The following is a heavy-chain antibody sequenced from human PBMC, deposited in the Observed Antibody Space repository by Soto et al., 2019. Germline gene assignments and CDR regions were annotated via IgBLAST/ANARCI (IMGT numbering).Heavy chain of an antibody. CDR1: GFTFSSYA. V-gene: IGHV3-23*01. J-gene: IGHJ3*02. Sequence: EVQLLESGGGLVQPGGSLRLSCAASGFTFSSYAMSWVRQAPGKGLEWVSAISGSGGSTYYADSVKGRFTISRDNSKNTLYLQMNSLRAEDTAVYYCAKEGAYCGGDCHTPRGAFDIWGQGTMVTVSS. CDR3: AKEGAYCGGDCHTPRGAFDI. CDR2: ISGSGGST. D-gene: IGHD2-21*02.